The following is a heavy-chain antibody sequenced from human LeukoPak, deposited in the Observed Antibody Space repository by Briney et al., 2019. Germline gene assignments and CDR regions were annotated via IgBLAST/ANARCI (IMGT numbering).Heavy chain of an antibody. CDR3: AKGSTMVRGVIITYLDY. V-gene: IGHV3-23*01. CDR2: ISGSGGST. Sequence: GGSLRLSCAASGFTFSSYTINWVRQAPGKGLERVSAISGSGGSTYYADSVKGRFTISRDNAKNSLYLQMNSLRAEDTALYYCAKGSTMVRGVIITYLDYWGQGTLVTVSS. J-gene: IGHJ4*02. CDR1: GFTFSSYT. D-gene: IGHD3-10*01.